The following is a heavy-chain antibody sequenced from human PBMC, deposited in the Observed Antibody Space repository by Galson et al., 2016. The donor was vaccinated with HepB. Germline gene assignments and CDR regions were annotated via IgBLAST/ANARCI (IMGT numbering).Heavy chain of an antibody. CDR1: GFTFSRSG. J-gene: IGHJ3*01. Sequence: SLRLSCAGSGFTFSRSGLNWVRQAPGKGLQWVSYIGGSVSTIYYADSVMGRFTISRDNAKNSVYLQMHSLRDDDTAVYYCARELVRSAFDLWGQGTMVTVSS. CDR3: ARELVRSAFDL. D-gene: IGHD6-6*01. CDR2: IGGSVSTI. V-gene: IGHV3-48*02.